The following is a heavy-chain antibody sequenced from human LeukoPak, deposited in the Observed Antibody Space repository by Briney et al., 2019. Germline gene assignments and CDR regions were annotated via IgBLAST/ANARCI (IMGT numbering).Heavy chain of an antibody. V-gene: IGHV3-21*01. CDR1: GFTFSSYS. Sequence: PGGSLRLSCAASGFTFSSYSMNWVRQAPGKGLEWVSSISSSSSYIYYADSVKGRFTISRDNAKNSLYLQMNSLRAEDTAVYYCARTLGVRLADFEYWGQGTLVTVSS. CDR2: ISSSSSYI. CDR3: ARTLGVRLADFEY. J-gene: IGHJ4*02. D-gene: IGHD6-19*01.